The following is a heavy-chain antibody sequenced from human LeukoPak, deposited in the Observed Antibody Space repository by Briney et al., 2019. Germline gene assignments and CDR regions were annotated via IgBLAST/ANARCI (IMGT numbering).Heavy chain of an antibody. CDR3: AKGPNSGWHFSDS. CDR2: ISSTSSYT. J-gene: IGHJ5*01. Sequence: GGSLRLSCAASGFTFSDYYMSWIRQAPGKGLEWVSYISSTSSYTNYADSVKGRFTISRDNAKNSLHLQMNSLRAEDTAVYYCAKGPNSGWHFSDSWGQGTLVTVSS. V-gene: IGHV3-11*05. D-gene: IGHD6-19*01. CDR1: GFTFSDYY.